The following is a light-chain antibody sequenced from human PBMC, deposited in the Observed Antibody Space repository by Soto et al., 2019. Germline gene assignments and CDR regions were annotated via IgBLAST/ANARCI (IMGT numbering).Light chain of an antibody. CDR2: GAS. J-gene: IGKJ1*01. CDR3: QYYNNWPPGGT. Sequence: VLTRSAVALCLSPGELAIRSGQPGHGFSSSNSAWYQQKPGQAPSLLFYGASTRATGVPARFSGSESGTESTLTISSLQSEDFAVYYCQYYNNWPPGGTFGQGTKVDIK. CDR1: HGFSSSN. V-gene: IGKV3-15*01.